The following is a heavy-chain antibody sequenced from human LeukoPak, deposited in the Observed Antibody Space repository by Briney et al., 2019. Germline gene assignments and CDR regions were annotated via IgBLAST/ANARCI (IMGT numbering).Heavy chain of an antibody. V-gene: IGHV4-34*01. D-gene: IGHD2-2*01. CDR2: INHSGST. Sequence: PSETLSLTCAVYGGSFSGYYWSWIRKPPGKGLEWIGEINHSGSTNYNPSLKSRVTISVDTSKNQFSLKLSSVTAADTAVYYCARGGIVVVPAAMGDYYYYGMDVWGQGTTVTVSS. J-gene: IGHJ6*02. CDR1: GGSFSGYY. CDR3: ARGGIVVVPAAMGDYYYYGMDV.